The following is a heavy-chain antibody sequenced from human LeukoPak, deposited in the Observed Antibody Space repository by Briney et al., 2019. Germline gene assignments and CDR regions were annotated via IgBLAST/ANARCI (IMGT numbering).Heavy chain of an antibody. Sequence: GGSLRLSCAASGFTFSSYAMGWVRQAPGKGPEWVSGIVGSGSSTYYADSVKGRFTISRDNSKNTLYLQMNSLRAEDTAVYYCANQIAAAVYGRDFWGQGTLVTVSS. CDR1: GFTFSSYA. J-gene: IGHJ4*02. CDR2: IVGSGSST. CDR3: ANQIAAAVYGRDF. V-gene: IGHV3-23*01. D-gene: IGHD6-13*01.